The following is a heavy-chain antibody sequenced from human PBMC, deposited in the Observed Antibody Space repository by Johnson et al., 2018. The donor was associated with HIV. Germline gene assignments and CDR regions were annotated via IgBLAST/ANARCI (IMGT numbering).Heavy chain of an antibody. CDR3: AKPPSMGADAFDI. Sequence: VLLVESGGGLVQPGGSLRLSCAASGFTFSSYWMSWVRQAPGKGLEWVANIKQDGSEKYYVDSVKGRFTISRDNAKNSLYLQMNSVRPEDAAVYYCAKPPSMGADAFDIWGQGTMVTVSS. CDR2: IKQDGSEK. J-gene: IGHJ3*02. D-gene: IGHD3-16*01. CDR1: GFTFSSYW. V-gene: IGHV3-7*02.